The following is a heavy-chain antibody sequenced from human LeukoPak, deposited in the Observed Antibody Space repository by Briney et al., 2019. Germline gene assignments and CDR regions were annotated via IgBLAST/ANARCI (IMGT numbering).Heavy chain of an antibody. V-gene: IGHV3-30*04. CDR2: ISYDGSNK. D-gene: IGHD6-13*01. CDR1: GFTFSSYA. J-gene: IGHJ4*02. Sequence: GRSLRLSCAASGFTFSSYAMHWVRQAPGKGLEWVAVISYDGSNKYCADSVKGRFTISRDNSKNTLYLQMNSLRAEDTAVYYCARWAPYSSSWYFDYWGQGTLVTVSS. CDR3: ARWAPYSSSWYFDY.